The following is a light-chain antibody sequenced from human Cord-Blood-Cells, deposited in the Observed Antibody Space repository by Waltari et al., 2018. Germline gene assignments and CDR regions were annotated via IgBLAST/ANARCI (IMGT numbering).Light chain of an antibody. V-gene: IGLV3-25*03. J-gene: IGLJ2*01. CDR2: KDS. Sequence: SYELTQPPSVSVSPGQTARITCSGDALPKQYAYWYQQKPGQAPVLVIYKDSERPSGFPERFSGSSSGTTVTLTISGVQAEDEADYYCQSADSSGTYVVFGGGPKLTVL. CDR3: QSADSSGTYVV. CDR1: ALPKQY.